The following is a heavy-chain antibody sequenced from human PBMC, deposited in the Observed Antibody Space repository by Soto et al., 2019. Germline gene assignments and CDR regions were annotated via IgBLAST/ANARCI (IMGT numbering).Heavy chain of an antibody. D-gene: IGHD2-15*01. CDR1: VFTFSSYA. CDR3: AKPGRYCSGGSCYSGYYFDY. CDR2: ISGSGGST. Sequence: WWSLRLSCSASVFTFSSYAMSWFRQAPGKGLEWVSAISGSGGSTYYADSVKGRFTISRDNSKNTLYLQMNSLRAEDTAVYYCAKPGRYCSGGSCYSGYYFDYWGQGTLVTVSS. V-gene: IGHV3-23*01. J-gene: IGHJ4*02.